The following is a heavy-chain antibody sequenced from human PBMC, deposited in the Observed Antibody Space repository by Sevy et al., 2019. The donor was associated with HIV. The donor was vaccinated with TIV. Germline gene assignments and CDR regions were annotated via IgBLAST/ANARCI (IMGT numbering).Heavy chain of an antibody. CDR1: GFTFSSYG. V-gene: IGHV3-33*01. CDR2: IWYDGSNK. J-gene: IGHJ4*02. Sequence: GGSLRLSCAASGFTFSSYGMHWVRQAPGKGLERVAVIWYDGSNKYYADSVKGRFTISRDNSKNTLYLQMNSLRAEDTAVYYCARGARRSPLDYWGQGTLVTVSS. CDR3: ARGARRSPLDY.